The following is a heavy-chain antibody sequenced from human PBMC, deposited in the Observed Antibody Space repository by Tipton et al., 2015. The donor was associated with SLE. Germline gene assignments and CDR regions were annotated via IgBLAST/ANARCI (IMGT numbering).Heavy chain of an antibody. Sequence: TLSLTCTVSGGSISSYYWSWIRQPPGKGLEWIGYIYYSGSTNYNPSLKSRVTISVDTSKNQFSLKLSSVTAADTAVYYCARDAGGGMDVWGQGPTVTVSS. D-gene: IGHD3-10*01. CDR2: IYYSGST. J-gene: IGHJ6*02. CDR3: ARDAGGGMDV. CDR1: GGSISSYY. V-gene: IGHV4-59*01.